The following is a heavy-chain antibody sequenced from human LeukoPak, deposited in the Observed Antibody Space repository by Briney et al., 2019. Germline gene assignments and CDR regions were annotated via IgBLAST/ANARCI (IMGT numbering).Heavy chain of an antibody. V-gene: IGHV4-34*01. CDR1: GGSFSGYY. CDR2: INHSGST. CDR3: ARGNWFDP. Sequence: SETLSLTCAVYGGSFSGYYWTWIRQPPGKGLEWIGEINHSGSTNYNPSLKSRVTISVDTSKSQFSLKLSSVTAADTAVYYCARGNWFDPWGQGTLVTVSS. J-gene: IGHJ5*02.